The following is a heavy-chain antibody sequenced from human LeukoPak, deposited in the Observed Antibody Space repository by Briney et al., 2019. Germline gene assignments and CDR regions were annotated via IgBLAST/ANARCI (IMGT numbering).Heavy chain of an antibody. J-gene: IGHJ5*02. CDR2: ISGTGRLT. D-gene: IGHD3-16*01. V-gene: IGHV3-23*01. CDR3: ASDSDFWGGGS. Sequence: GGSLRLSCAASGFTFSSYAMSWVRQAPGKGLEWASSISGTGRLTYYADAVKGRFTISRDNSKNTLYLQMNSLRAEDTAVYYCASDSDFWGGGSWGQGTLVTVSS. CDR1: GFTFSSYA.